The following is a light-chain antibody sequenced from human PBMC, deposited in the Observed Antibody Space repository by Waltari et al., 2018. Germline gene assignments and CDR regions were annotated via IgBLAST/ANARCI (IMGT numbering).Light chain of an antibody. J-gene: IGKJ1*01. CDR1: QSVKRT. CDR3: QHYVRLPVT. V-gene: IGKV3-20*01. CDR2: GAS. Sequence: EIVLTQSPGTLSLSPGERATLSCRTSQSVKRTLAWYQQKPGQAPKLLIYGASIRATGMPDRFTCSGSETDFSINISSPVLEHFAVYFCQHYVRLPVTFGQGTKVEI.